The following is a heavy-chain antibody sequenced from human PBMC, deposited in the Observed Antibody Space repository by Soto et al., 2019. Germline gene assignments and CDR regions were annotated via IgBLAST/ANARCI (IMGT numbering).Heavy chain of an antibody. J-gene: IGHJ4*02. CDR2: ISYDGSNK. Sequence: GGSLRLSCAASGFTFSSYGMHWVRQAPGKGLEWVAVISYDGSNKYYADSVKGRFTISRDNSKNTLYLQMNSLRAEDTAVYYCAKGGGDFDYWGQGTLVTVSS. V-gene: IGHV3-30*18. CDR3: AKGGGDFDY. CDR1: GFTFSSYG. D-gene: IGHD2-21*01.